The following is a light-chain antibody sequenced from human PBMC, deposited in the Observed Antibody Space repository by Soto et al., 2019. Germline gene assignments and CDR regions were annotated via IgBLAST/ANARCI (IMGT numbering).Light chain of an antibody. Sequence: EIVLTQSPATLSLSPGERATLSCGASQSVSSSYLAWYQQKPGLAPRLLIYDASSRATGIPDRFSGSGSGTDFTLTISRLEPEDFAVYYCHQYGGSPAFGQGTKVEIK. J-gene: IGKJ1*01. CDR3: HQYGGSPA. V-gene: IGKV3D-20*01. CDR2: DAS. CDR1: QSVSSSY.